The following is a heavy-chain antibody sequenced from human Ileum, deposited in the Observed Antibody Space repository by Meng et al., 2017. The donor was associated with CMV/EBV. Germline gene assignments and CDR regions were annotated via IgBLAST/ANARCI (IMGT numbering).Heavy chain of an antibody. J-gene: IGHJ5*02. CDR3: ARFRIAALGNLFDP. D-gene: IGHD6-13*01. CDR2: IFFSGNT. V-gene: IGHV4-30-4*08. Sequence: QVRLPEPGPGLVKPSQTLSLSCTVSGASISSGDYYWSWIRQPPGKGLEWIGYIFFSGNTYYNPSLNNRVIISIDTPRNQFSLKVDSVTAADTAVYYCARFRIAALGNLFDPWGHGTLVTVSS. CDR1: GASISSGDYY.